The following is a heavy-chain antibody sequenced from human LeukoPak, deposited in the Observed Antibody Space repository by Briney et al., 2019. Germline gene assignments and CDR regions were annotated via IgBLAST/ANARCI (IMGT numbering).Heavy chain of an antibody. Sequence: GGSLRLSCAASGFTFSTYSMHWVRQAPGKGLEWVSSITGSSNYIYYADSVKGRFIISRDNAKNSLSLQMNSLRAEDTAVYYCATDKLGGSGSYDYWGQGTLVTVSS. CDR1: GFTFSTYS. J-gene: IGHJ4*02. CDR3: ATDKLGGSGSYDY. V-gene: IGHV3-21*01. CDR2: ITGSSNYI. D-gene: IGHD3-10*01.